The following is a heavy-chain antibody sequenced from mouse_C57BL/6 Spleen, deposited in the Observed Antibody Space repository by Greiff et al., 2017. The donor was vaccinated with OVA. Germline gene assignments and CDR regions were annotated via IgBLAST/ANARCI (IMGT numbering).Heavy chain of an antibody. CDR3: ARGDGSGYEDY. CDR2: IDPSDSYT. J-gene: IGHJ2*01. CDR1: GYTFTSYW. D-gene: IGHD1-1*01. Sequence: QVQLQQPGAELVMPGASVKLSCKASGYTFTSYWMHWVKQRPGQGLEWIGEIDPSDSYTNYNQKFKGKSTLTVDKSSSTAYMQLSSLTSEDSAVDYCARGDGSGYEDYWGQGTTLTVSA. V-gene: IGHV1-69*01.